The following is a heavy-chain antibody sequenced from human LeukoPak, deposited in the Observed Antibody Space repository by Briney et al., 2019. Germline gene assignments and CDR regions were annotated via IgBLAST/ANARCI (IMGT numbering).Heavy chain of an antibody. V-gene: IGHV4-30-2*01. D-gene: IGHD6-19*01. Sequence: SQTLSLTCTVSGGSISSGGYYWSWIRQPPGKGLEWIGYIYHSGSTYYNPSLKSRVTISVDRSKNQFSLKLSSVTAADTAVYYCARDSPTAVAGTYWGQGTLVTVSS. CDR3: ARDSPTAVAGTY. CDR1: GGSISSGGYY. CDR2: IYHSGST. J-gene: IGHJ4*02.